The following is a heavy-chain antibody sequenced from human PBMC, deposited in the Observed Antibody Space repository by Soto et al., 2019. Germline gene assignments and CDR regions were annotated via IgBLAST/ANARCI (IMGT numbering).Heavy chain of an antibody. CDR2: INPKSGGT. CDR1: GYSFTDYH. D-gene: IGHD2-8*01. CDR3: ARGDSTDCSIGVCSFFYNHDMDV. V-gene: IGHV1-2*04. Sequence: GASVKVSCKASGYSFTDYHIHWVRQAPGQGLEWLGRINPKSGGTSTAQKFQGWVTMTTDTSISTASMELTRLTSDDTAIYYCARGDSTDCSIGVCSFFYNHDMDVWGQRTTVTVS. J-gene: IGHJ6*02.